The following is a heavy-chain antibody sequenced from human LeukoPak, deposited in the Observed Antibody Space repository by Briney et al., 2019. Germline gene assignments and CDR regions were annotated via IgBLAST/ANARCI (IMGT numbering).Heavy chain of an antibody. CDR2: IYYSGST. J-gene: IGHJ4*02. CDR3: ARHRRRVAHFDY. D-gene: IGHD3-3*01. V-gene: IGHV4-59*08. Sequence: SETLSLTCTVSGGSISSYYWSWIRQPPGKGLEWIGYIYYSGSTNYNPSLKSRVTISVDTSKNQFSLKLSSVTAADTAVYYCARHRRRVAHFDYWGQGTLVTVSS. CDR1: GGSISSYY.